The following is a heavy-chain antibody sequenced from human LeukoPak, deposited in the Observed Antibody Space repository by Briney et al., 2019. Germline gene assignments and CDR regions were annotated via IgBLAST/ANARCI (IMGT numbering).Heavy chain of an antibody. D-gene: IGHD4-23*01. CDR1: GGSLSTYY. CDR3: ARDPAGNFGGAAYYFDS. CDR2: IYYSGST. Sequence: SETLSLTCSVSGGSLSTYYWTWIRQPPGKGLEWIGYIYYSGSTQYNPSLKSRVTMSVETSKNQFSLSLTSVTAADTAVYYCARDPAGNFGGAAYYFDSWGPGTLVTVSA. J-gene: IGHJ4*02. V-gene: IGHV4-59*01.